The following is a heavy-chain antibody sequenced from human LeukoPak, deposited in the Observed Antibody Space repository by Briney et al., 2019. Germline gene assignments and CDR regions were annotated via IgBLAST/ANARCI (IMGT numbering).Heavy chain of an antibody. CDR3: ARAKVDTAMAPYYYYYMDV. D-gene: IGHD5-18*01. Sequence: SVKVSCKASGGTFSSYAINWVRQAPGQGLEWMGGIIPNFGTANYAQKFQGRVTITADKSTSTAYMELSSLRSEDTAVYYCARAKVDTAMAPYYYYYMDVWGKGTTVTVSS. J-gene: IGHJ6*03. CDR2: IIPNFGTA. V-gene: IGHV1-69*06. CDR1: GGTFSSYA.